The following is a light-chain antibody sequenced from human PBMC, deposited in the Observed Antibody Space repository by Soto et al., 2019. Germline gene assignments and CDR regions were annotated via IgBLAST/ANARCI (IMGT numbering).Light chain of an antibody. CDR3: QQYDRYSLT. Sequence: DIQMTQSPSTLSASVGDRVTITCRASQSISSWLAWYQQKPGKATKLLIYKASSLQSGVPSRFSGSGSGTEFTLTISSLQPEDFATYYCQQYDRYSLTFGQGTKVEIK. CDR1: QSISSW. V-gene: IGKV1-5*03. J-gene: IGKJ1*01. CDR2: KAS.